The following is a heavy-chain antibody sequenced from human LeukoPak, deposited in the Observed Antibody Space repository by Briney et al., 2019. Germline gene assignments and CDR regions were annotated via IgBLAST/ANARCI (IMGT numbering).Heavy chain of an antibody. Sequence: ASVKVSCKASGYTFTGYYMHWVRQAPGQGLEWMGWINPNTGGTNYAQKFQGRVTMTRDTSISTAYMDLSSLRSDDTAVYYCARSGSSGWYQPSRYWGQGTLVTVSS. CDR2: INPNTGGT. CDR1: GYTFTGYY. D-gene: IGHD6-19*01. CDR3: ARSGSSGWYQPSRY. J-gene: IGHJ4*02. V-gene: IGHV1-2*02.